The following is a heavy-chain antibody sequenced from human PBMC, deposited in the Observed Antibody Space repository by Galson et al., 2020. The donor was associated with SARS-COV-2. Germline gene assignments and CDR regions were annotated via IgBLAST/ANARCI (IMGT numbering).Heavy chain of an antibody. CDR1: GFSLSTSGMC. CDR2: IDWDDDK. V-gene: IGHV2-70*11. CDR3: ARTDTSLNYYDSSGYFQVAFDI. Sequence: SGPTLVKPTQTLTLTCTFSGFSLSTSGMCVSWIRQPPGKALEWLARIDWDDDKYYSTSLKTRLTISKDTSKNQVVLTMTNMDPVDTATYYCARTDTSLNYYDSSGYFQVAFDIWGQGTMVTVSS. J-gene: IGHJ3*02. D-gene: IGHD3-22*01.